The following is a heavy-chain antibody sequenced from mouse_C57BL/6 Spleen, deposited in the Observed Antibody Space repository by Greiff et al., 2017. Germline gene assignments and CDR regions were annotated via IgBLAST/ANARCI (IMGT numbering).Heavy chain of an antibody. D-gene: IGHD4-1*01. CDR2: ISSGSSTI. Sequence: DVKLVESGGGLVKPGGSLKLSCAASGFTFSDYGMHWVRQAPEKGLEWVAYISSGSSTIYYADTVKGRFTISRDNAKNTLFLQMTSLRSEDTAMYYCAQTGRGYFDYWGQGTTLTVSS. CDR3: AQTGRGYFDY. J-gene: IGHJ2*01. CDR1: GFTFSDYG. V-gene: IGHV5-17*01.